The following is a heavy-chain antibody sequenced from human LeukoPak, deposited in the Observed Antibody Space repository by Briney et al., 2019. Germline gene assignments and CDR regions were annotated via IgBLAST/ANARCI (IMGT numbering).Heavy chain of an antibody. CDR2: VNPHSGVT. J-gene: IGHJ4*02. CDR3: ARGGCSSASCYAYDH. V-gene: IGHV1-2*02. D-gene: IGHD2-2*01. Sequence: ASVKVSCKASGYTFIDYNMHWVRQAPGQGLEWMGWVNPHSGVTNYAQKFQARVTMTRDTSIRTAYMELSSLEFEDTAVYYCARGGCSSASCYAYDHWGQGTLVTVSS. CDR1: GYTFIDYN.